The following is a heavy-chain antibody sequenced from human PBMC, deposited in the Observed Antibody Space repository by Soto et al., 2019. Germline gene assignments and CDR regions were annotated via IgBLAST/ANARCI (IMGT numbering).Heavy chain of an antibody. Sequence: QLTLKESGPTLVKPTQTLTLTCTFSGFSLSTSGVGVASIRQSPGKALECLGIIYWYDDKRYTPSLKSRLTITKHPSKDQVVLTMTNMDPADTGTYYCAHNLVAGTSWFDSWGQGTLVTVSS. V-gene: IGHV2-5*01. CDR2: IYWYDDK. D-gene: IGHD6-19*01. CDR1: GFSLSTSGVG. J-gene: IGHJ5*01. CDR3: AHNLVAGTSWFDS.